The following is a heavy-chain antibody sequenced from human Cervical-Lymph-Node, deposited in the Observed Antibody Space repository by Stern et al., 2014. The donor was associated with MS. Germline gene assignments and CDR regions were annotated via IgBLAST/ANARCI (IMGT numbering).Heavy chain of an antibody. J-gene: IGHJ4*02. CDR1: EFTFSSYG. Sequence: VQLVESGGGVVQPGRSLRLSCAACEFTFSSYGMHWVRQAPGKGLAWVAVISYDGNNKYYADSVKGRFTISRDNSKNTLYLQMNSLRAEDTAVYYCAKDLWVRSMGYYFDYWGQGTLVTVSS. CDR3: AKDLWVRSMGYYFDY. CDR2: ISYDGNNK. V-gene: IGHV3-30*18. D-gene: IGHD5-12*01.